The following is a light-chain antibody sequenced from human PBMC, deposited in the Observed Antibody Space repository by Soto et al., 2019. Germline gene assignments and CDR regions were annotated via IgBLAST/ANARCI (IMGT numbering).Light chain of an antibody. V-gene: IGKV3-20*01. CDR2: GAS. CDR1: QSIYSNF. J-gene: IGKJ4*01. Sequence: EVVLTQSPGTLSLSPGERATLSCRASQSIYSNFLAWFQQKPGQPPRLLIYGASSRAAGIPDRFSGSGSGTDFTLIISRLEPEDFAVYYCQQYNSSPRLTFGGGTKVEVK. CDR3: QQYNSSPRLT.